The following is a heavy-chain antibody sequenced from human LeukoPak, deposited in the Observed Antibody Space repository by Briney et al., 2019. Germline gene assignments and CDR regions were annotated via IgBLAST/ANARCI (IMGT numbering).Heavy chain of an antibody. CDR2: ISWNSGSI. V-gene: IGHV3-9*01. J-gene: IGHJ6*03. CDR3: ARSGGNSFLYYYYYYMDV. D-gene: IGHD4-23*01. Sequence: GGSLRLSCAASGFTFDDYAMHWVRQAPGKGLEWVSGISWNSGSIGYAGSVKGRFTISRDNAKNSLYLQMNSLRAEDTAVYYCARSGGNSFLYYYYYYMDVWGKGTTVTISS. CDR1: GFTFDDYA.